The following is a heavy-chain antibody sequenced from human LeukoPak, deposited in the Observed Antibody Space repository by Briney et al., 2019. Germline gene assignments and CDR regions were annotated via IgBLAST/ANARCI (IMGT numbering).Heavy chain of an antibody. V-gene: IGHV4-59*12. D-gene: IGHD3-22*01. CDR3: AREEYYDSSGYNY. J-gene: IGHJ4*02. CDR2: IYYSGST. Sequence: SETLSLTCTVSGGSISGYSWSWIRQPPGKGLEWIGYIYYSGSTNYNPSLKSRVTISVDTSKNQFSLKLSSVTAADTAVYYCAREEYYDSSGYNYWGQGTLVTVSS. CDR1: GGSISGYS.